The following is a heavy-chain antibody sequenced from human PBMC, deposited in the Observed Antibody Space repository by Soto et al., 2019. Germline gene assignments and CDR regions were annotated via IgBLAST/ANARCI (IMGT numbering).Heavy chain of an antibody. CDR3: ARQGGEYNTMSDY. CDR1: GYTFSKYW. Sequence: RGESLKISCKGSGYTFSKYWIGWVRQTPGKGLEWMGMIYPGDSDARYGPSFEGQVTFSVDKSINTAYLQWNSLKASDPAMYYCARQGGEYNTMSDYWGQGTLFTVSS. V-gene: IGHV5-51*01. CDR2: IYPGDSDA. J-gene: IGHJ4*02. D-gene: IGHD5-12*01.